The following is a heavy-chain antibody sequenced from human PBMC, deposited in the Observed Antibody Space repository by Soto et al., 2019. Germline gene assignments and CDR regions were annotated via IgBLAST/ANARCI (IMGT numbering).Heavy chain of an antibody. Sequence: SVKVSCKASGGTFSSYAISWVRQAPGQGLEWMGGIIPIFGTANYAQKFQGRVTITADESTSTAYMELSSLRSEDTAVYYCARSIDSSGYYLNYYYYGMDVWGQGTTVTVSS. CDR3: ARSIDSSGYYLNYYYYGMDV. V-gene: IGHV1-69*13. CDR1: GGTFSSYA. J-gene: IGHJ6*02. CDR2: IIPIFGTA. D-gene: IGHD3-22*01.